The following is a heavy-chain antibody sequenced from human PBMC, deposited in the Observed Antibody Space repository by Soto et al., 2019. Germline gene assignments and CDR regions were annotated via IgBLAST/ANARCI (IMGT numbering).Heavy chain of an antibody. CDR3: ARGGGGPEHSWFGP. D-gene: IGHD1-1*01. J-gene: IGHJ5*02. CDR2: IYYSGST. V-gene: IGHV4-31*03. CDR1: GGSISSGGYY. Sequence: QVQLQESGPGLVKPSQTLSLTCTVSGGSISSGGYYWSWLRQHPGKGLEWIGYIYYSGSTYYNPPPNSRVTISVDTYKNQFSLKPSSVAAADTAVYYCARGGGGPEHSWFGPWGQRTLVTLSS.